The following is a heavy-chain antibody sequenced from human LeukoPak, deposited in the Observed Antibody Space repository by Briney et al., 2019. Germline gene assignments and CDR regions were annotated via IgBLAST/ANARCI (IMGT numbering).Heavy chain of an antibody. J-gene: IGHJ6*02. CDR2: IYYSGST. D-gene: IGHD4-11*01. CDR1: GGSISSGGYY. CDR3: ARYYSNYYYGMDV. Sequence: SETLSLTCTVSGGSISSGGYYWSWIRQHPGKGLERIGYIYYSGSTYYNPSLKSRVTISVDTSKNQFSLKLSSVTAADTAVYYCARYYSNYYYGMDVWGQGTTVTVSS. V-gene: IGHV4-31*03.